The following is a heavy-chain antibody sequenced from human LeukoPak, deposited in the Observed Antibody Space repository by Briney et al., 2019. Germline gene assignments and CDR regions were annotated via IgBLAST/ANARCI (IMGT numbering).Heavy chain of an antibody. CDR3: AKPTTGSPTAAGLDY. CDR2: ISFSGSNV. Sequence: PGGSLRLSSAASGFTFSSYGMYWVRQAPGKGLEWVSYISFSGSNVHYADSVKGRFTISRDNSKSTLFLQMNRLRPEDTAVYYCAKPTTGSPTAAGLDYWGQGTLVTVSS. J-gene: IGHJ4*02. V-gene: IGHV3-30*02. CDR1: GFTFSSYG. D-gene: IGHD1-1*01.